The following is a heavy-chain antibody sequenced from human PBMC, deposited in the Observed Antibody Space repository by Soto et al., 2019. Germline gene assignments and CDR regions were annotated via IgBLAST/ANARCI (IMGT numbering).Heavy chain of an antibody. CDR3: ACGQTRGLDY. CDR2: ISTYNGNP. J-gene: IGHJ4*02. Sequence: QIQLVQSGAEVKKPGASVKVSCKASGYIFTSQGISWVRQAPGQGLEWTGWISTYNGNPNYAQKRQGRVTTTATAAPTPVFLELTSLTADETGVYYWACGQTRGLDYWGQGTPVIVSS. CDR1: GYIFTSQG. V-gene: IGHV1-18*01. D-gene: IGHD3-10*01.